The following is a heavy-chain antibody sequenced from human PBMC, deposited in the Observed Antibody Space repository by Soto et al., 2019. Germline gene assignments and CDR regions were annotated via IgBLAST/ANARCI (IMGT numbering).Heavy chain of an antibody. J-gene: IGHJ6*03. Sequence: PGGSLRLSCAASGFTFSSYSMNWVRQAPGKGLEWVSSISSSSSYIYYADSVKGRFTISRDNAKNSLYLQMNSLRAEDTAVYYCARDLRVYQKNYFNYRDVWGKGTTVPVSS. CDR2: ISSSSSYI. CDR3: ARDLRVYQKNYFNYRDV. CDR1: GFTFSSYS. D-gene: IGHD2-2*01. V-gene: IGHV3-21*01.